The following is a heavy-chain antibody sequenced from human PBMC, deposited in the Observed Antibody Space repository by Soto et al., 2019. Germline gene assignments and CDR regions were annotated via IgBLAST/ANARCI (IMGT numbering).Heavy chain of an antibody. CDR1: GGSISSSSYF. CDR2: IYNSERT. D-gene: IGHD6-6*01. J-gene: IGHJ6*03. CDR3: ARPGSSSPGLPLGYYYMDV. Sequence: SETLSLTCTVSGGSISSSSYFWGWIRQPPGMGLEWIGSIYNSERTYYNSSLKSRVTISVDTSKNQFSLRLSSVTAADTAVYYCARPGSSSPGLPLGYYYMDVWGKGTTVTVSS. V-gene: IGHV4-39*01.